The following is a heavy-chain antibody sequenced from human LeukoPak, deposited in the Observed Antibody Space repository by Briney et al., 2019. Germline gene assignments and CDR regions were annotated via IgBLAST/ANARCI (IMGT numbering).Heavy chain of an antibody. D-gene: IGHD6-13*01. J-gene: IGHJ4*02. CDR3: ARGKRQQLDEQFDH. CDR2: ISYDGSNK. Sequence: PGRSLRLSCAASGFTFSSHAMNWVRQAPGEGLEWVALISYDGSNKYYADSVKGRFTISRDNSKNTLYLQMNSLRGEDTAVYYCARGKRQQLDEQFDHWGQGILVTVSS. V-gene: IGHV3-30*04. CDR1: GFTFSSHA.